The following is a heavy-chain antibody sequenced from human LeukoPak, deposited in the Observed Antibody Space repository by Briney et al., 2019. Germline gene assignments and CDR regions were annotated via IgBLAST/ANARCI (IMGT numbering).Heavy chain of an antibody. V-gene: IGHV1-58*01. J-gene: IGHJ3*02. D-gene: IGHD2-2*01. CDR2: IVVGSGNT. CDR1: GFTFTSSA. Sequence: GASVKVSCKASGFTFTSSAVQWVRQARGLRLEWIGWIVVGSGNTNYAQKFQERVTITRDMSTSTAYMELSSLRSEDTAVYYCAADRPSSSTSLLASGAFDIWGQGTMVTVSS. CDR3: AADRPSSSTSLLASGAFDI.